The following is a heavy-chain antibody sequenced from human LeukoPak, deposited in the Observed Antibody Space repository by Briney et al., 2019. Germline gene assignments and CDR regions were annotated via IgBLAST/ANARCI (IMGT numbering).Heavy chain of an antibody. V-gene: IGHV1-2*02. Sequence: ASVKVSCKASGYTFSGYYMHWLRQAPGQGLEWMGWINPNGGVTNYAQKFQGRVTMTRDTSISTAYMELSRLTSDDTAVYYCARDGGDGYNFYYWGQGTLVTVSS. J-gene: IGHJ4*02. D-gene: IGHD5-24*01. CDR2: INPNGGVT. CDR1: GYTFSGYY. CDR3: ARDGGDGYNFYY.